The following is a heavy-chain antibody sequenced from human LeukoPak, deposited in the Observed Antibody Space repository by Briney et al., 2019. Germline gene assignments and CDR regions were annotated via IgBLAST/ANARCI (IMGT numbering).Heavy chain of an antibody. Sequence: SQTLSLTCAISGDSVSSNGAAWNWIRQSPSRGLEWLGRTYYRSKWYNDYAVSVKSRITINPDTSKNQFSLQLNSVTPEDTAVYYCARDRRSGSYYGGGTFDYWGQGTLVTVSS. CDR3: ARDRRSGSYYGGGTFDY. D-gene: IGHD1-26*01. V-gene: IGHV6-1*01. J-gene: IGHJ4*02. CDR1: GDSVSSNGAA. CDR2: TYYRSKWYN.